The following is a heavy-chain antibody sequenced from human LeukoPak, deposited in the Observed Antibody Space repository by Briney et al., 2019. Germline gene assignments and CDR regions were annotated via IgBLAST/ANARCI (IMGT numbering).Heavy chain of an antibody. CDR3: ARSPVCGGSCYSDY. V-gene: IGHV4-4*07. D-gene: IGHD2-15*01. Sequence: SETLSLTCTVSGGSISIYYWNWIRQPAGKGLEWIGRIYTSGSTKYNPSLKSRVTISVDTSKNQFTLKLSSVTAADTAVYYCARSPVCGGSCYSDYWGQGTLVTVSS. J-gene: IGHJ4*02. CDR2: IYTSGST. CDR1: GGSISIYY.